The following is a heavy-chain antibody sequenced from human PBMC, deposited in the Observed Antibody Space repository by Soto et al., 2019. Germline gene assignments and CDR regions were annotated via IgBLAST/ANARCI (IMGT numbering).Heavy chain of an antibody. CDR3: ARGWETVGATTPFAY. CDR2: IIPIFGTA. D-gene: IGHD1-26*01. Sequence: QVQLVQSGAEVKKLGSSVKVSCKASGGTFSNYAISWVRQAPGQGPEWMGGIIPIFGTANYAQRFQGRVTITADRSTSTAYMEVRSLTFEDTAVYYCARGWETVGATTPFAYWGQGTLVSVSS. J-gene: IGHJ4*02. CDR1: GGTFSNYA. V-gene: IGHV1-69*06.